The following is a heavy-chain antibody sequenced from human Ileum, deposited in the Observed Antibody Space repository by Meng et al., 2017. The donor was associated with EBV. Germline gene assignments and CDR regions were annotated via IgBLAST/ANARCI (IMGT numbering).Heavy chain of an antibody. J-gene: IGHJ4*02. D-gene: IGHD1-14*01. CDR2: LIAVFDKT. V-gene: IGHV1-69*13. CDR1: GGSFSTHT. Sequence: QVQLVPSGAEVKKPGSSVKVDCKTSGGSFSTHTFSWVRQAPGQGLEWMGGLIAVFDKTKAAPRFQDRVTFTADESTSTAYMELSSLTFDDTAVYFCARGRRNEPLFDYWGQGTLVTVSS. CDR3: ARGRRNEPLFDY.